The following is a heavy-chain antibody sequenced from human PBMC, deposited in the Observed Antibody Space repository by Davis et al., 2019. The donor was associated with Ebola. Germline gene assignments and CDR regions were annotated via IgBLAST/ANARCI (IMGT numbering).Heavy chain of an antibody. CDR3: AREPGLYSSSSGGVKGGYYGMDV. CDR1: GGSISSGSYY. CDR2: IYTSGST. Sequence: PSETLSLTCTVSGGSISSGSYYWSWIRQPAGKGLEWIGHIYTSGSTNYNPSLKSRVTISVDTSKNQFSLKLSSVTAADTAVYYCAREPGLYSSSSGGVKGGYYGMDVWGQGTTVTVSS. D-gene: IGHD6-6*01. J-gene: IGHJ6*02. V-gene: IGHV4-61*09.